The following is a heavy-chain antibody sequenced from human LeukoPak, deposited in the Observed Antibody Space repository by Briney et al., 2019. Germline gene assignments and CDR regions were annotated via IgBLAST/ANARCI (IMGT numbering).Heavy chain of an antibody. CDR3: ARDRYPDAFDI. D-gene: IGHD1-1*01. CDR2: IYYSGST. CDR1: GGSISSYY. Sequence: PSETLSLTCTVSGGSISSYYWSWLRQPPGKGLEWIGYIYYSGSTNYNPSLKSRVTISVDTSKNQFSLKLSSVTAADTAVYYCARDRYPDAFDIWGQGTMVTVSS. V-gene: IGHV4-59*01. J-gene: IGHJ3*02.